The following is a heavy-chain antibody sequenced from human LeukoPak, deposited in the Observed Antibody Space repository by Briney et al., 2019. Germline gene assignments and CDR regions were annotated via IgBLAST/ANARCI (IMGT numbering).Heavy chain of an antibody. CDR3: ARGLSLSGYLDDFDI. CDR2: IYSDGRT. Sequence: GGSLRLSCAASGFTVSNKYVTWVRQAPGKGLERVSLIYSDGRTYYADSVKGRCTISRDNSKNTLYLQMNSLRVEDTAVYFCARGLSLSGYLDDFDIWGQGTMVTVSS. D-gene: IGHD3-22*01. V-gene: IGHV3-53*01. J-gene: IGHJ3*02. CDR1: GFTVSNKY.